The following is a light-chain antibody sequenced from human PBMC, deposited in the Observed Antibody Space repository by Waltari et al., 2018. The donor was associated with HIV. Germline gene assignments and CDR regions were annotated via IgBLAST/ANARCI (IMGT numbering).Light chain of an antibody. CDR3: QSYDNALSGSL. CDR1: TSNIGAGYD. Sequence: QPVLTQPPSVSGAPGQRVTISCTGTTSNIGAGYDVHWYPQLPGTAPKLLVFGNTNRPSGVPDRFSGSKSGTSASLAITGLQAGDEGDYYCQSYDNALSGSLFGGGTKVTVL. CDR2: GNT. V-gene: IGLV1-40*01. J-gene: IGLJ2*01.